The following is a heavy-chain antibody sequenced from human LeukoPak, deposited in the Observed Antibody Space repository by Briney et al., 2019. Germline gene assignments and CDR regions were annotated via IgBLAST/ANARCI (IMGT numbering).Heavy chain of an antibody. CDR2: VIPLFGTA. CDR1: GGTYSSYA. CDR3: AIPSYCSGGSCYPPDWFDP. Sequence: SVKGSCKASGGTYSSYAISWVRQGPGQGLEWMGGVIPLFGTANYAQKFQGRVTITADESASTAYMELSSLRSEDTAVYYCAIPSYCSGGSCYPPDWFDPWGQGTLVTASS. D-gene: IGHD2-15*01. V-gene: IGHV1-69*01. J-gene: IGHJ5*02.